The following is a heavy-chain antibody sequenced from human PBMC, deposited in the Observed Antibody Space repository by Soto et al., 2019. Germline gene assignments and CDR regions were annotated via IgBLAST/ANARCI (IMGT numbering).Heavy chain of an antibody. J-gene: IGHJ6*02. Sequence: ASVKVSCKASGGTFSSYAISWVRQAPGHGLEWMGGIIPIFGTANYAHKHQGRGTITADESTSTAYMELSSLRSEDTAVYNCEAYYYDSSGVDYYGMDVWGQGTTVTVSS. CDR1: GGTFSSYA. CDR3: EAYYYDSSGVDYYGMDV. D-gene: IGHD3-22*01. V-gene: IGHV1-69*13. CDR2: IIPIFGTA.